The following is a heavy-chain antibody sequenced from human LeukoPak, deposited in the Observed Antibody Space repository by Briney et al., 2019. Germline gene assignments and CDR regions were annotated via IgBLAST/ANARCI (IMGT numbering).Heavy chain of an antibody. CDR2: IYYSGST. CDR1: GGSISSGGYY. CDR3: ARGLVVVAANYFDY. J-gene: IGHJ4*02. D-gene: IGHD2-15*01. Sequence: ASQTLSLTCTVSGGSISSGGYYWSWIRQHPGKGLEWIGYIYYSGSTYYSPSLKSRVTISVDTSKNQFSLKLSSVTAADTAVYYCARGLVVVAANYFDYWGQGTLVTVSS. V-gene: IGHV4-31*03.